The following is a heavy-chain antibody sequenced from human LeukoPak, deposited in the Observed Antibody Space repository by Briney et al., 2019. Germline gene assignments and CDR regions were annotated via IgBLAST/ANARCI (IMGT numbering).Heavy chain of an antibody. J-gene: IGHJ5*02. CDR3: AKDMRGVFDP. D-gene: IGHD3-10*01. CDR2: ISWNSGSI. CDR1: GFTFDDYA. V-gene: IGHV3-9*01. Sequence: GRSLRLSCAASGFTFDDYAMHWVRHAPGKGLEWVSGISWNSGSIGYADSVKGRFTISRDNAKNSLYLQMNSLRAEDTALYYCAKDMRGVFDPWGQGTLVTVSS.